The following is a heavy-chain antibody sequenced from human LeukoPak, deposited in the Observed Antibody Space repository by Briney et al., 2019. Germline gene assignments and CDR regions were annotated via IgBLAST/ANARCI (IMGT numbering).Heavy chain of an antibody. CDR1: GGSFSGYY. J-gene: IGHJ4*02. D-gene: IGHD4-17*01. CDR2: INHSGST. V-gene: IGHV4-34*01. Sequence: SETLSLTCAVYGGSFSGYYWSWIRQPPGKGLEWIGEINHSGSTNYNPSLKSRVTISVDTSKNQFSLKLSSVTAADTAVYYCARARNGDPFDYWGQGTLVTVSS. CDR3: ARARNGDPFDY.